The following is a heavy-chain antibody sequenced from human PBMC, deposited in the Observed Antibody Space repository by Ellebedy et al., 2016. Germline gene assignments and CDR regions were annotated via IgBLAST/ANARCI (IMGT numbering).Heavy chain of an antibody. Sequence: SETLSPTCTVSGGSMTGIHYYWGWIRQPPGKGLEWIGSVYYSGSTVYNPSLKSQITMSVDTSKNQFSVHLRSVTAADTAVYYCARNATGWYFDYWGQGALVTVSS. V-gene: IGHV4-39*01. CDR3: ARNATGWYFDY. J-gene: IGHJ4*01. CDR1: GGSMTGIHYY. D-gene: IGHD6-19*01. CDR2: VYYSGST.